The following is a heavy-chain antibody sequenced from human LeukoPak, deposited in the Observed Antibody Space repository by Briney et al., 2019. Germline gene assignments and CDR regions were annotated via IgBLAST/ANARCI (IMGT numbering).Heavy chain of an antibody. V-gene: IGHV3-23*01. J-gene: IGHJ4*02. CDR1: AFTFSNYA. CDR3: AKDYGDNPFDY. CDR2: ISGSGDTT. Sequence: GGSLRLSCAASAFTFSNYAMTWVRQAPGKGLEWVSTISGSGDTTYYAASVQGRFTISRDNSIHTLYLQMNNLRAEDTAFYYCAKDYGDNPFDYWGQGTLVTVSS. D-gene: IGHD4-23*01.